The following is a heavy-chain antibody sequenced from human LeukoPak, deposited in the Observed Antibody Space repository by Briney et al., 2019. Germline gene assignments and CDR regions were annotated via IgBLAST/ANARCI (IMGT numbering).Heavy chain of an antibody. Sequence: SETLSLTCAVSGYSISSGYYWGWIRQPPGKGLEWIGSIYHSGSTYYNPSLKSRVTISVDTSKNQFTLKLSSVTAADTAVYYCARPTYSGSYSGAFDIWGQGTMVTVSS. CDR3: ARPTYSGSYSGAFDI. J-gene: IGHJ3*02. V-gene: IGHV4-38-2*01. D-gene: IGHD1-26*01. CDR2: IYHSGST. CDR1: GYSISSGYY.